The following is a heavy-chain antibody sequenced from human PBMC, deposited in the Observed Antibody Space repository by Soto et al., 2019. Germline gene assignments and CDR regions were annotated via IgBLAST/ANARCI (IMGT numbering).Heavy chain of an antibody. V-gene: IGHV4-59*01. CDR2: MYNTGST. Sequence: QVQLQESGPGLVKPSETLSLTCTVSGGSISGYYWSWIRQPPGKGLEWIGYMYNTGSTVYNPSFKRRLTISLXTSKNQFSLKLNSVTAADTAVYYCARDLWGYCGTDCYPLDVWGQGTTVTVSS. CDR3: ARDLWGYCGTDCYPLDV. CDR1: GGSISGYY. D-gene: IGHD2-21*02. J-gene: IGHJ6*02.